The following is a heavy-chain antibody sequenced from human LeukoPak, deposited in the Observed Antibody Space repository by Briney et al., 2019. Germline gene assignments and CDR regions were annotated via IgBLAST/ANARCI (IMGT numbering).Heavy chain of an antibody. CDR2: IYHSGST. D-gene: IGHD5-18*01. V-gene: IGHV4-38-2*02. J-gene: IGHJ6*03. CDR1: GYSISSGYY. CDR3: ASWIQLWLRGGYMDV. Sequence: SETLSLTCTVSGYSISSGYYWGWIRQPPGKGLEWIGSIYHSGSTYYNPSLKSRVTISVDTSKNQFSLKLSSVTAADTAVYYCASWIQLWLRGGYMDVWGKGTTVTVSS.